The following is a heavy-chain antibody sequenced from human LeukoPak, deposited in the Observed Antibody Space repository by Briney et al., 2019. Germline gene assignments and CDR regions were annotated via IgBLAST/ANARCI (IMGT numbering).Heavy chain of an antibody. CDR3: AKDNRGYSGYDSVFDY. V-gene: IGHV3-30*18. CDR2: ISYDGSNK. J-gene: IGHJ4*02. D-gene: IGHD5-12*01. CDR1: GFTFSSYG. Sequence: PGGSLRLSCAASGFTFSSYGMHWVRQAPGKGLEWVAVISYDGSNKYYADSVKGRFTISRDNSKNTLYLQMNSLRAEDTAVYYCAKDNRGYSGYDSVFDYWGQGTLVTVSS.